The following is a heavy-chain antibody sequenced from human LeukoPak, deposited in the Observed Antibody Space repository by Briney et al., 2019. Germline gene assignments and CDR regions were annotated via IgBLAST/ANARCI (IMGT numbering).Heavy chain of an antibody. CDR2: IWYDGSNK. V-gene: IGHV3-33*01. D-gene: IGHD3-16*01. CDR3: ARGGSKSPPGTSYYFDY. CDR1: GFTFSTYG. Sequence: GGSRRLSCAAPGFTFSTYGMHWVRQAPGEGLEWGAVIWYDGSNKYYADCVKGRFTISRDNSQNLVHLQMDSLRAEDTPLYYCARGGSKSPPGTSYYFDYWGQGTLVTVSS. J-gene: IGHJ4*02.